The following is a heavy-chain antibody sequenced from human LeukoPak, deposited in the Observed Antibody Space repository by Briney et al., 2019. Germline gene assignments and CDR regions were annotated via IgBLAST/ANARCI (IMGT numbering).Heavy chain of an antibody. CDR2: INHSGST. D-gene: IGHD3-10*01. V-gene: IGHV4-34*01. Sequence: SQTLSLTCAVYGGSFSGYYWSWIRQPPGKGLEWIGEINHSGSTNYNPSLKSRVTISVDTSKNQFSLKLSSVTAADTAVYYCARQRRVRGAKEVYYYYYYYMDVWGKGTTVTISS. J-gene: IGHJ6*03. CDR1: GGSFSGYY. CDR3: ARQRRVRGAKEVYYYYYYYMDV.